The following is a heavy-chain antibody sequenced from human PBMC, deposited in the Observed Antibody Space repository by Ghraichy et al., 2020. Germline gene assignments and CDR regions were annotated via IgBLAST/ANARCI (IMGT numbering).Heavy chain of an antibody. CDR3: ARNGYYDFWSGYPRMYYYYGMDV. J-gene: IGHJ6*02. V-gene: IGHV4-39*01. CDR1: GGSISSSSYY. D-gene: IGHD3-3*01. CDR2: IYYSGST. Sequence: SETLSLTCTVSGGSISSSSYYWGWIRQPPGKGLEWIGSIYYSGSTYYNPSLKSRVTITVETSKNQFSLKLSSVTAADTAVYYCARNGYYDFWSGYPRMYYYYGMDVWGQGTTVTVSS.